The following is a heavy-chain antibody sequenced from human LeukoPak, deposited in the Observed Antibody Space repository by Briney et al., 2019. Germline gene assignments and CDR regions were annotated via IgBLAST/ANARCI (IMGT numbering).Heavy chain of an antibody. Sequence: PSETLSLTCAVYGGSFSGYYWSWIRQPPGKGLEWIGEINHSGSTNYNPCLKSRVTISVDTSKNQFSLKLSSVTAADTAVYYCARDKYSSSWYADYYYYMDVWGKGTTVTVSS. CDR2: INHSGST. D-gene: IGHD6-13*01. J-gene: IGHJ6*03. V-gene: IGHV4-34*01. CDR1: GGSFSGYY. CDR3: ARDKYSSSWYADYYYYMDV.